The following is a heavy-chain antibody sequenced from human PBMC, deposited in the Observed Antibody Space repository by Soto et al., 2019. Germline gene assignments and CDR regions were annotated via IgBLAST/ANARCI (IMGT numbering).Heavy chain of an antibody. J-gene: IGHJ4*02. CDR2: ISPNSGCT. CDR1: GYTFTGYY. V-gene: IGHV1-2*02. CDR3: AREMAKIRYFFDY. D-gene: IGHD5-12*01. Sequence: SVKVSCKASGYTFTGYYIHWVRQAPGQGLESMGWISPNSGCTSYAQKFQGRVTMTRDTSVSTAYMELAYLRSDDTAVYYCAREMAKIRYFFDYWGLGTLVTVSS.